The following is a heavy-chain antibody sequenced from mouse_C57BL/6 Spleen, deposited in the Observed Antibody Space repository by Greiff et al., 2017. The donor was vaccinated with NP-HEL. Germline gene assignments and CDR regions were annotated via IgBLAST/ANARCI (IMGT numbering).Heavy chain of an antibody. Sequence: VHVKQSGPELVKPGASVKIPCKASGYTFTDYNMDWVKQSHGKSLEWIGDINPNNGGTIYNQKFKGKATLTVDKSSSTAYMELRSLTSEDTAVYYCARRGSSSYWYFDVWGTGTTVTVSS. CDR1: GYTFTDYN. CDR3: ARRGSSSYWYFDV. CDR2: INPNNGGT. D-gene: IGHD1-1*01. V-gene: IGHV1-18*01. J-gene: IGHJ1*03.